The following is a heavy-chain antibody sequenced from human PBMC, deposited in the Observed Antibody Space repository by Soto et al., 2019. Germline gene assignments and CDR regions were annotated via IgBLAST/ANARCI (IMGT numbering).Heavy chain of an antibody. Sequence: QVQLVESGGGVVQPGRSLRLSCAASGFTFSNHGMHWVRQAPGKGLEWVARIYYDGSNEYYADSVKGRFTISRDSSKNTMYLQMNSLRAEDTAFYYCARGIGSGSFYHLDYWGQGTLVTGSS. CDR1: GFTFSNHG. D-gene: IGHD1-26*01. CDR3: ARGIGSGSFYHLDY. V-gene: IGHV3-33*01. J-gene: IGHJ4*02. CDR2: IYYDGSNE.